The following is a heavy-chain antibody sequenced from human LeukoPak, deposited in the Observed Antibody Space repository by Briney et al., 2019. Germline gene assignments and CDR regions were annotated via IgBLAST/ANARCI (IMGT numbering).Heavy chain of an antibody. CDR1: GGSISSYY. V-gene: IGHV4-59*01. CDR3: ARANPAHYYYYGMDV. Sequence: PSETLSLTCTVSGGSISSYYWSWIRQPPGKGLEWIGYIYYSGSTNYNPSLKSRVTISVDTSKNQFSLKLSSVTAADTAVYYCARANPAHYYYYGMDVWGQGTTVTVSS. D-gene: IGHD1-14*01. J-gene: IGHJ6*02. CDR2: IYYSGST.